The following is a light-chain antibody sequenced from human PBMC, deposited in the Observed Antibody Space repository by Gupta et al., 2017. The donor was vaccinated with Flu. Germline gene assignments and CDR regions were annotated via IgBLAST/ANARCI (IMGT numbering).Light chain of an antibody. CDR2: LDS. CDR1: QSLMQSGHSY. J-gene: IGKJ4*01. Sequence: DIVMTQSPLSLPVTPGEPASISCRSSQSLMQSGHSYVNWYLKKPGQPPQLLIRLDSTRASGVPDRFSGSGSGTDYTLRISRVEAEDVGVYYCMQTVQVPYTFGGGTKVEIK. CDR3: MQTVQVPYT. V-gene: IGKV2-28*01.